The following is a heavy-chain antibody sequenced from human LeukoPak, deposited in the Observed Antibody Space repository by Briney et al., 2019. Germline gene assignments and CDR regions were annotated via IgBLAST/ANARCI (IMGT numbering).Heavy chain of an antibody. D-gene: IGHD6-19*01. CDR1: GFIFSSYW. CDR2: ISNDGSST. V-gene: IGHV3-74*01. CDR3: AREGSSGWYAGY. J-gene: IGHJ4*02. Sequence: GGSLRLSCAASGFIFSSYWMHWVRQAPGEGLVWVSRISNDGSSTSYADSVKGRFTTSRDNAKNTLYLQMNSLRAEDTAVCYCAREGSSGWYAGYWGQGTLVTVSS.